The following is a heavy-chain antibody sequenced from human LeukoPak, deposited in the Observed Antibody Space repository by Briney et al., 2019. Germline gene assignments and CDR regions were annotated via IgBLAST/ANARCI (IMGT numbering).Heavy chain of an antibody. Sequence: ASVKVSCKASGYTFTGYYMHWVRQTPGQGLEWMGWINPNSGGTNYAQKFQGRVTMTRDTSISTAYMELSRLRSDDTAVYYCARERVGYSYGYYYYGMDVWGQGTTVTVSS. D-gene: IGHD5-18*01. CDR3: ARERVGYSYGYYYYGMDV. J-gene: IGHJ6*02. CDR2: INPNSGGT. V-gene: IGHV1-2*02. CDR1: GYTFTGYY.